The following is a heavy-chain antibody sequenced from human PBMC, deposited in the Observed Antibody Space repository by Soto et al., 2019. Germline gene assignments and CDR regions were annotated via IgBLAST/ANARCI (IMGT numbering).Heavy chain of an antibody. CDR2: ISWNSGSI. V-gene: IGHV3-9*01. J-gene: IGHJ4*02. D-gene: IGHD1-26*01. CDR3: AKAVGSSGNFDY. CDR1: GFTFDDYA. Sequence: DVQLVESGGGLVQPGRSLRLSCAASGFTFDDYAMQRVRQAPGKGLEWVSRISWNSGSIGYADSLKGRFTISRDNAKNSLYLQMNSLRAEDTALYYCAKAVGSSGNFDYWGQGTLVTVSS.